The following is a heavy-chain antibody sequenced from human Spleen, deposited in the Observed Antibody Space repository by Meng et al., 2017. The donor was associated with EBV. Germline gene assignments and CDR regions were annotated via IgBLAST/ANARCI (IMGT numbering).Heavy chain of an antibody. CDR2: IYYSGST. D-gene: IGHD3-22*01. J-gene: IGHJ4*02. CDR3: ARENYYDSSGSDY. V-gene: IGHV4-30-4*01. Sequence: VQLQESGPGLVKPSQTLSLTCAASGASISSGGYYWSWIRQPPGKGLEWIGYIYYSGSTDYNPSLKSRATISVDTSKNQFSLKLSSVTAADTAVYYCARENYYDSSGSDYWGQGTLVTVSS. CDR1: GASISSGGYY.